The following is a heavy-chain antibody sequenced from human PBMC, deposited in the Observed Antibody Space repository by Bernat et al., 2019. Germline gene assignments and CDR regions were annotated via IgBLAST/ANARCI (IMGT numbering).Heavy chain of an antibody. CDR1: GASFSNYC. D-gene: IGHD2-8*02. J-gene: IGHJ4*02. CDR3: ARGGAICTGYSYYFDS. CDR2: INHGGST. V-gene: IGHV4-34*01. Sequence: QVQLQQWGAGLLKPSETLSLTCVVYGASFSNYCWSWIRQPPGRGLEWIGDINHGGSTNYYPSLKSRLTISVDTSKNQFSLKLSSVTAADAAVYYCARGGAICTGYSYYFDSWGQGTLVTVSS.